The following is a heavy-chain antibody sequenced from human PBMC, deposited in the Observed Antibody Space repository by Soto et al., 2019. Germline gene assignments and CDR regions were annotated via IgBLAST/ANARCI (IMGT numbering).Heavy chain of an antibody. CDR1: SGSISSSNW. Sequence: QVQLQASGPGLVKPSGTLSLTCAGSSGSISSSNWWSWVRQPPGTGLEWIGESYHSGSTNYNPSLKSRVTISVDKSKNQFSLKLSSVTATDTAVYYCARFRGSSLLFDYWGQGTLVTVSS. CDR3: ARFRGSSLLFDY. J-gene: IGHJ4*02. V-gene: IGHV4-4*02. CDR2: SYHSGST. D-gene: IGHD1-26*01.